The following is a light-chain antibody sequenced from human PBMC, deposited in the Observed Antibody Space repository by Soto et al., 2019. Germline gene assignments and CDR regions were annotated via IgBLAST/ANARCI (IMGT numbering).Light chain of an antibody. CDR3: SSYTSSSTLV. Sequence: QSALTKPASVSGSPGQSIPISCTGTRSDVGGYNYVSWYQQHPGKAPKLMIYDISNRPSGVSNRFSGSKSGNTASLTISGLQAEDEADYYCSSYTSSSTLVFGGGTKLTVL. V-gene: IGLV2-14*01. CDR2: DIS. J-gene: IGLJ2*01. CDR1: RSDVGGYNY.